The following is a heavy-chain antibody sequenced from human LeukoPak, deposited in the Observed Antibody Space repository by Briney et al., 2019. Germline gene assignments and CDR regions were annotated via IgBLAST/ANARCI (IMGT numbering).Heavy chain of an antibody. CDR2: ISAYNGNT. CDR3: ARGVDPWPWYFDL. Sequence: GASVKVSCKASGYTFTSYGITWVRQAPGQGLEWMGWISAYNGNTNYAQKFRGRVTMTTDTSTSTAYMELRSLRSDDTAVHYCARGVDPWPWYFDLWGRGTLVTVSS. J-gene: IGHJ2*01. CDR1: GYTFTSYG. V-gene: IGHV1-18*01. D-gene: IGHD2-15*01.